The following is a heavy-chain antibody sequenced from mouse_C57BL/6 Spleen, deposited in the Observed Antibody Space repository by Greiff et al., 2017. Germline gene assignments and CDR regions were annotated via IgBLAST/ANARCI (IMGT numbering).Heavy chain of an antibody. CDR3: ARSGTWYFDV. CDR2: INPGSGGT. J-gene: IGHJ1*03. Sequence: VQLQQSGAELVRPGTSVKVSCKASGYAFTNYLIEWVKQRPGQGLEWIGVINPGSGGTNYNEKFKGKATLTADKSSSTAYMQLSSLTSEDSAVXFCARSGTWYFDVWGTGATVTVSS. CDR1: GYAFTNYL. D-gene: IGHD4-1*01. V-gene: IGHV1-54*01.